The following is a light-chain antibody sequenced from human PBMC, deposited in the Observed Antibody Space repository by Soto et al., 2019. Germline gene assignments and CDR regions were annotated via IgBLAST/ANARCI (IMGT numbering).Light chain of an antibody. Sequence: DIQMTQSPSSLSASVGDRVTITCRPSQSISSYLNWYQQKRGKAPKLLIYAASSLQSGVPSRFSGSGSGTDFTLTINSLQPEDSATYYCQQSYTTLSAFGQGTKVDNK. CDR1: QSISSY. V-gene: IGKV1-39*01. CDR3: QQSYTTLSA. CDR2: AAS. J-gene: IGKJ1*01.